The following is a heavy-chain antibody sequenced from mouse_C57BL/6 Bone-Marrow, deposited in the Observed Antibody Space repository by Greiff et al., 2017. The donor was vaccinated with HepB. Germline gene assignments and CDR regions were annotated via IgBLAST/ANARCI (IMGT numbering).Heavy chain of an antibody. CDR2: INPNNGGT. Sequence: EVQLQQSGPELVKPGASVKISCKASGYTFTDYYMNWVKQSHGKSLEWIGDINPNNGGTSYNQKFKGKATLTVDKSSSTAYMELRSLTSEDSAVYYCARGHYYGSVDYWGQGTTLTVSS. J-gene: IGHJ2*01. CDR1: GYTFTDYY. CDR3: ARGHYYGSVDY. V-gene: IGHV1-26*01. D-gene: IGHD1-1*01.